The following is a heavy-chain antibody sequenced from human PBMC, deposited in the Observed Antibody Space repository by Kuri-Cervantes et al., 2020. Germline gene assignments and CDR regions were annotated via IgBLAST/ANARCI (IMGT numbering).Heavy chain of an antibody. CDR1: GYTFTSYD. J-gene: IGHJ3*02. CDR2: MNPNSGNT. V-gene: IGHV1-8*02. CDR3: ARDQGNWEAFDI. D-gene: IGHD1-26*01. Sequence: ASVKVSCKASGYTFTSYDINWVRQATGQGLEWMGWMNPNSGNTGYAQKFQGRVTMTRNTSISTAYMELSSLRSDDTAVYYCARDQGNWEAFDIWGQGTMVTVSS.